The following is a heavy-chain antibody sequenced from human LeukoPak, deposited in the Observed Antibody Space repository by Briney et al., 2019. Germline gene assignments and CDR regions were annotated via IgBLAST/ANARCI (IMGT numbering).Heavy chain of an antibody. CDR1: GFTFSSYS. D-gene: IGHD6-13*01. CDR2: ISASGATT. Sequence: WGSLILSCAASGFTFSSYSMIWVRQAPGKGLEWVSIISASGATTFYADSVRGRFTISRDNSENTLYLELNSLRDEDTAMYHCAKKGTSWSPRFDPWGQGTLVTVSS. V-gene: IGHV3-23*01. J-gene: IGHJ5*02. CDR3: AKKGTSWSPRFDP.